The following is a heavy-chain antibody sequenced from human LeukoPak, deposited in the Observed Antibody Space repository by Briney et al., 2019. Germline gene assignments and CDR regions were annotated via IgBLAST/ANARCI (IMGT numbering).Heavy chain of an antibody. Sequence: PGGSLRLSCAASGFTFSSYAMGWVRQAPGKGLEWVSAISGSGGSTYYADSVKGRFTISRDNSKNTLYLQMNSLRAEDTAVYYCAKDTIFGVGNPFDPWGQGTLVTVSS. CDR3: AKDTIFGVGNPFDP. CDR1: GFTFSSYA. J-gene: IGHJ5*02. CDR2: ISGSGGST. V-gene: IGHV3-23*01. D-gene: IGHD3-3*01.